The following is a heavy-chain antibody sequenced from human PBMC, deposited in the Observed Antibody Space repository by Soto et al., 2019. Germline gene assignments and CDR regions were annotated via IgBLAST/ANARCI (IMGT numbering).Heavy chain of an antibody. CDR3: ARASTVTTGAKFEY. D-gene: IGHD4-17*01. V-gene: IGHV4-30-4*01. Sequence: QVQLQESGPGLVKPSQTLSLTCTVSGGSISSGDYYWSWIRQPPGKGLEWIGYISYSGNTYYNPSLERRVTRSVDTSKNQFSLRLSSVNAADTAVYYCARASTVTTGAKFEYWGQGTLVTVSS. CDR2: ISYSGNT. CDR1: GGSISSGDYY. J-gene: IGHJ4*02.